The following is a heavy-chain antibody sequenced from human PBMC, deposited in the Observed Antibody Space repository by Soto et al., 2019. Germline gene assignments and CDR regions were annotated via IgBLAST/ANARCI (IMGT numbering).Heavy chain of an antibody. V-gene: IGHV3-23*01. CDR2: ISGSGGST. J-gene: IGHJ5*02. CDR3: ARSRGDMLRWFDP. D-gene: IGHD1-26*01. Sequence: EVQLLESGGGLVQPGGSLRLSCAASGFTFSSYAMSWVRQAPGKWLEWVSAISGSGGSTYYADSVKGRFTISRDNSKNTLYLQMNSLRAEDTAVYYCARSRGDMLRWFDPWGQGTLVTVSS. CDR1: GFTFSSYA.